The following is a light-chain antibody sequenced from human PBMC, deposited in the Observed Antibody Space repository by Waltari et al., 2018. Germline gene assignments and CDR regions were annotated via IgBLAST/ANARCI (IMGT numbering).Light chain of an antibody. CDR2: WAS. CDR3: QEYYGTPPDT. J-gene: IGKJ2*01. CDR1: QSVLYSSNNKNY. V-gene: IGKV4-1*01. Sequence: DIVMTQSPDSLAVSLGERATINCKSSQSVLYSSNNKNYLAWYQQKPGQPLKLLIYWASTRESGVPDRFSGSGSGTDFTLTISSLQAEDVAVYYCQEYYGTPPDTFGQGTKLEIK.